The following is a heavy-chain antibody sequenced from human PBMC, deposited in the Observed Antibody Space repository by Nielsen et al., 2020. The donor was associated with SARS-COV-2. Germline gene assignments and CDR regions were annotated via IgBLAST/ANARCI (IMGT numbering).Heavy chain of an antibody. D-gene: IGHD3-3*01. Sequence: SEILSLTCTVSGDTISSYYWSWIRQAPGKGLEWIGDINYSGSTNYNPSLKSRATISVDTSKNQFSLKLTSVTAAATAVYFCAREQYHFWSDYARYFDSWGQGSLVTVSS. CDR2: INYSGST. CDR1: GDTISSYY. V-gene: IGHV4-59*01. J-gene: IGHJ4*02. CDR3: AREQYHFWSDYARYFDS.